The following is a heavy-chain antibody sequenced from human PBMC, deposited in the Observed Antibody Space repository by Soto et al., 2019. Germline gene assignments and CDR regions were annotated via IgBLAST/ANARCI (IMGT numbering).Heavy chain of an antibody. CDR2: VSGSGGGT. CDR3: ARIGPYCGGDCYPDFDF. V-gene: IGHV3-23*01. J-gene: IGHJ4*02. Sequence: PGGSLRLSCAASGFTFNTYGMTWVRQAPGKGLEWVSTVSGSGGGTYYADSVKGRFTISRVNSKNTMYLQMSNLRAEDTAVYFCARIGPYCGGDCYPDFDFWGLGTPVTASS. D-gene: IGHD2-21*02. CDR1: GFTFNTYG.